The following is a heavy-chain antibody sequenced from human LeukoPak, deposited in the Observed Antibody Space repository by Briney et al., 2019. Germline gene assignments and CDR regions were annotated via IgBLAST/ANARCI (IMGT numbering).Heavy chain of an antibody. V-gene: IGHV4-59*12. J-gene: IGHJ3*02. Sequence: SETLSLTCTVSGGSISSYYWSWIRQHPGKGLEWIGYIYSSGNTNYNPSLKSRVTISVDRSKNQFSLKLSSVTAADTAVYYCARSTGTTWGAFDIWGRGTMVTDSS. D-gene: IGHD1-1*01. CDR1: GGSISSYY. CDR2: IYSSGNT. CDR3: ARSTGTTWGAFDI.